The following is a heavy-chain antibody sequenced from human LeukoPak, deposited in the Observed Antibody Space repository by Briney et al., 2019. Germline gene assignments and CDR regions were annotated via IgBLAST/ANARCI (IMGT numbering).Heavy chain of an antibody. V-gene: IGHV1-69*05. CDR3: ATLTPWSGDDGGDLDY. D-gene: IGHD3-3*01. J-gene: IGHJ4*02. Sequence: ASVKVSCKASGGTFSSYAISWVRQAPGQGLEWMGAIIPIFGTANYAQKFQGRVTVTTDESTSTAYMELSSLRSEDTAVYYCATLTPWSGDDGGDLDYWGQGTLVTVSS. CDR2: IIPIFGTA. CDR1: GGTFSSYA.